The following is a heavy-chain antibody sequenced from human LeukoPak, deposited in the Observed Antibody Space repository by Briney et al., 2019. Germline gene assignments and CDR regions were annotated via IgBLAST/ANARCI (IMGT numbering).Heavy chain of an antibody. CDR1: GFTFSSYW. CDR3: ARDYPLDYGVPGEASSDY. J-gene: IGHJ4*02. CDR2: IKQDGSEK. Sequence: QPGGSLRLSCAASGFTFSSYWMSWVRQAPGKGLEWVANIKQDGSEKYYVDSVKGRFTISRDNAKNSLFLQMNSLRVEDTAVYYCARDYPLDYGVPGEASSDYWGRGTLVTVSS. D-gene: IGHD4-17*01. V-gene: IGHV3-7*03.